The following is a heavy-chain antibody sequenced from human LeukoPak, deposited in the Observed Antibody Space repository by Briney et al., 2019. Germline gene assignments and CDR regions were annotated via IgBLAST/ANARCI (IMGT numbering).Heavy chain of an antibody. CDR2: IYHSGST. J-gene: IGHJ4*02. CDR3: ARDRRDFWSLRTGHAFDY. V-gene: IGHV4-30-2*01. CDR1: GGSISSGGYY. D-gene: IGHD3-3*01. Sequence: SETLSLTCTVSGGSISSGGYYWSWIRQPPGKGLEWIGYIYHSGSTYYNPSLKSRVTISVDRSKNQFSLKLSPVTAADTAVYYCARDRRDFWSLRTGHAFDYWGQGTLVTVSS.